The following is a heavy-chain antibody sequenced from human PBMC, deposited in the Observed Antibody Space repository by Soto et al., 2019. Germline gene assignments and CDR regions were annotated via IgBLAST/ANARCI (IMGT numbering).Heavy chain of an antibody. J-gene: IGHJ4*02. CDR3: ARRLSGYYTFDY. CDR2: IYYSGST. D-gene: IGHD3-3*01. V-gene: IGHV4-59*08. Sequence: ETLSLTCTVSGGSISRYYWSWIRQPPGKGLEWIGYIYYSGSTNYNPSLKSRVTISVNTSKNQFSLKLSSVTAADTAVYYCARRLSGYYTFDYWGQGTLVTVSS. CDR1: GGSISRYY.